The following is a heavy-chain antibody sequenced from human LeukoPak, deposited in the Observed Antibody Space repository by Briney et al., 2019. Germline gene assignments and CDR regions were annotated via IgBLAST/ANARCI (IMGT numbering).Heavy chain of an antibody. V-gene: IGHV3-30*03. CDR2: ISYDGSNK. J-gene: IGHJ4*02. CDR3: AYGGYYFNY. Sequence: GRSLRLSCAASGFTFSSYGMHWVRQAPGKGLEWVAVISYDGSNKYYADSVKGRFTISRDNSKNTLYLQMNSLRAEDTAVYYCAYGGYYFNYWGQGTLVTVSS. CDR1: GFTFSSYG. D-gene: IGHD3-16*01.